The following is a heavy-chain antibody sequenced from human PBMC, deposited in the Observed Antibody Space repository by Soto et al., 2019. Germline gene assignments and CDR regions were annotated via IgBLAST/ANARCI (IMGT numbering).Heavy chain of an antibody. CDR3: ARVLRRLQVDI. CDR1: GFTFISYG. D-gene: IGHD4-4*01. V-gene: IGHV3-33*01. J-gene: IGHJ3*02. CDR2: IWYDGSNK. Sequence: PGGSLRLSCAASGFTFISYGMHWVLQAPCKGLEWVAVIWYDGSNKYYADSVKGRFTISRDNSKNTLYLQMNSLRAEDTAVYYCARVLRRLQVDIWGQGTMVTVSS.